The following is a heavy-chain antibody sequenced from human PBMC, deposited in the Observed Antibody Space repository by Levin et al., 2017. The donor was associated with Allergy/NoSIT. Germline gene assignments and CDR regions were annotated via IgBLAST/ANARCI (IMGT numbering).Heavy chain of an antibody. CDR2: IYYSGST. V-gene: IGHV4-39*01. Sequence: PGGSLRLSCTVSGGSISSSTYYWDWIRQPPGKGLEWIGSIYYSGSTYYNPSLKSRVTISVDTSKNQFSLKLSSVTATDTAVYYCARHHQITMMVVTGGEFDYWGQGTLVTVSS. CDR3: ARHHQITMMVVTGGEFDY. D-gene: IGHD3-22*01. CDR1: GGSISSSTYY. J-gene: IGHJ4*02.